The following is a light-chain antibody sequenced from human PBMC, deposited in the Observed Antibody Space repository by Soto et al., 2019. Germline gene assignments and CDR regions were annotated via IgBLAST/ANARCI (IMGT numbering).Light chain of an antibody. Sequence: EIVLTPTPGTLFLTPGERATLSCRASQSVSSSYLAWYQQKPGQAPRLLIYGASSRATGIPDRFSGSGSGTDFTLTISRLEPEDFGVYYCQQYGRSVTFGQGTRLEIK. CDR1: QSVSSSY. CDR3: QQYGRSVT. J-gene: IGKJ5*01. CDR2: GAS. V-gene: IGKV3-20*01.